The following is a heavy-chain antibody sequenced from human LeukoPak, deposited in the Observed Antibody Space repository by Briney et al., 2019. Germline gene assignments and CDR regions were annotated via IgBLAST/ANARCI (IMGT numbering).Heavy chain of an antibody. CDR3: ARDPVHSSGWFAVSYYYMDV. V-gene: IGHV3-7*01. Sequence: GGSLRLSCAASGFTFSRHWMSWVRQAPGRGLEWVANVKQDGSEEFYVDSVKGRFTISRDNAKNSLYLQMNSLRAEDTAVYYCARDPVHSSGWFAVSYYYMDVWGKGTTVTVSS. CDR2: VKQDGSEE. D-gene: IGHD6-19*01. CDR1: GFTFSRHW. J-gene: IGHJ6*03.